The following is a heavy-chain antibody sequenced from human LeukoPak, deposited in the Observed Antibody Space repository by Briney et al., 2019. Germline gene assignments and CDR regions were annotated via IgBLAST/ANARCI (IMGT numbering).Heavy chain of an antibody. CDR1: GGSISSGSYY. V-gene: IGHV4-61*02. CDR3: ARAARLGWFDP. Sequence: SETLSLTCTVSGGSISSGSYYWSWIRQPAGKGLEWIGRIYTSGSTNYNPSLKSRVTISVDTSKNQFSLKLSSVTAADTAVYYCARAARLGWFDPWGQGTLVTVSS. D-gene: IGHD6-6*01. J-gene: IGHJ5*02. CDR2: IYTSGST.